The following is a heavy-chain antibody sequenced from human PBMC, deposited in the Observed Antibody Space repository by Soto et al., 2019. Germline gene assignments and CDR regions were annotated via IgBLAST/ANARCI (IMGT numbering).Heavy chain of an antibody. CDR2: ITGSGGST. CDR3: AKGQYFDSRGYSSPLGVDY. J-gene: IGHJ4*02. D-gene: IGHD3-22*01. V-gene: IGHV3-23*01. CDR1: GITFRSYA. Sequence: PGGSLRLSCAASGITFRSYAMSWVRQAPGKGLEWVSAITGSGGSTYYADSVKGRFTISRDNSKNTLYLQMNSLRAEDTAVYYCAKGQYFDSRGYSSPLGVDYWGQGTLVTVSS.